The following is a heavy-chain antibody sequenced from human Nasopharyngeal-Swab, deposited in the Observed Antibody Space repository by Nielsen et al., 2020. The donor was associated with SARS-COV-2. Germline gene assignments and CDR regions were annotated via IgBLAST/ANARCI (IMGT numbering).Heavy chain of an antibody. J-gene: IGHJ4*02. CDR1: GFTFRSYP. CDR2: ISYGGGDE. Sequence: GESLKISCDASGFTFRSYPMQWVRRAPGKGLEWVSVISYGGGDEHYADSVKGRFTISRDNSKNTLYLQMNSLTVDDTAVYYCARSYNPGGFGWLLSNDWGQGTLVTVSS. D-gene: IGHD3-9*01. CDR3: ARSYNPGGFGWLLSND. V-gene: IGHV3-30*04.